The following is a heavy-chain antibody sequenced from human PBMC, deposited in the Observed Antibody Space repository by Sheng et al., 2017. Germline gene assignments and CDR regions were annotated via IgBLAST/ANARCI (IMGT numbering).Heavy chain of an antibody. V-gene: IGHV3-33*06. D-gene: IGHD6-13*01. CDR3: AKDRVGYSNDYFGLDV. CDR1: GFTFRTYG. CDR2: IWYDGSNR. Sequence: VQLVESGGGVVQPGGSLRLSCKASGFTFRTYGMHWVRQAPGKGLQWVAVIWYDGSNRYYAESVKGRFTISRDNSKNMLYLQMNSLRAEDTAVYFCAKDRVGYSNDYFGLDVWGQGTTVTVSS. J-gene: IGHJ6*02.